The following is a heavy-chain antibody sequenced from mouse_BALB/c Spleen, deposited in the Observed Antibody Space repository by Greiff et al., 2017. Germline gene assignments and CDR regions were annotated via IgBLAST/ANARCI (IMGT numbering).Heavy chain of an antibody. J-gene: IGHJ4*01. Sequence: QVQLKESGPSLVQPSQSLSITCTVSGFSLTSYGVHWVRQSPGKGLEWLGVIWRGGSTDYNAAFMSRLSITKDNSKSQVFFKMNSLQADDTAIYYCAKRRYYDYDDAMDYWGQGTSVTVSS. V-gene: IGHV2-5-1*01. CDR1: GFSLTSYG. CDR2: IWRGGST. D-gene: IGHD2-4*01. CDR3: AKRRYYDYDDAMDY.